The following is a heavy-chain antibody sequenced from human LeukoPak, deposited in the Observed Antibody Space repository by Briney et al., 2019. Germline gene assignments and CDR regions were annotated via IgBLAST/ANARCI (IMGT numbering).Heavy chain of an antibody. CDR1: GGSISSYY. CDR2: IYYSGST. CDR3: ARQTGTTTGYFDY. J-gene: IGHJ4*02. V-gene: IGHV4-59*08. D-gene: IGHD1-14*01. Sequence: PSETLSLTCTVSGGSISSYYWSWIRQPPGKGLEWIGYIYYSGSTNYNPSLKSRVTISVDTSKNQFSLKLSSVTAADTAVYYCARQTGTTTGYFDYWGQGTLVTVSS.